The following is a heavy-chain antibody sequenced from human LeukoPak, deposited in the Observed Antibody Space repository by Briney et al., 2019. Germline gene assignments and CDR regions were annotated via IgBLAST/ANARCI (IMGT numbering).Heavy chain of an antibody. J-gene: IGHJ4*02. V-gene: IGHV3-74*01. D-gene: IGHD3-10*02. CDR3: ARVISYVDL. CDR1: GFTFSRHW. Sequence: PGGSLRLSCAASGFTFSRHWMHWVRQGPGKGLEWVSRIKSDGSETQYADSVKGRFTISRDNAHNTLYLQMTSLRPEDTAVYYCARVISYVDLWGQGALVTASS. CDR2: IKSDGSET.